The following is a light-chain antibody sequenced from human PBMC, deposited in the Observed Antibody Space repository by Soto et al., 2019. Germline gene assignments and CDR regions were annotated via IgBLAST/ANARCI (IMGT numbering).Light chain of an antibody. CDR1: SSDVGNYNY. J-gene: IGLJ3*02. CDR2: EVS. CDR3: SSYSGSNNLV. Sequence: QSALTQPPSASGSPGQSVTMSCTGTSSDVGNYNYVSWYQQHPGKAPKVMIYEVSKRPSGVPDRFSGSKSGNTASLTVSGLQAADEADYYCSSYSGSNNLVFGGGTKVTVL. V-gene: IGLV2-8*01.